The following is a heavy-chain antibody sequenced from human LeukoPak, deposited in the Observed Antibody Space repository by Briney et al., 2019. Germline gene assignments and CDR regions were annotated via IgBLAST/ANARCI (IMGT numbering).Heavy chain of an antibody. CDR3: ARSYDSSGYEDY. CDR1: GGSISSYY. J-gene: IGHJ4*02. CDR2: ISYSGST. V-gene: IGHV4-59*08. Sequence: PSETLSLTCTVSGGSISSYYWSWIRQPPGKGLEWIGYISYSGSTSYNPSLKSRVTISVDTSENQFSLKVSSVTAADTAVYYCARSYDSSGYEDYWGQGTLVTVSS. D-gene: IGHD3-22*01.